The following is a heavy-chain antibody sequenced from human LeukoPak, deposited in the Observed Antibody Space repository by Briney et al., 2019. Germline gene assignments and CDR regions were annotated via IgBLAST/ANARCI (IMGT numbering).Heavy chain of an antibody. CDR3: ARDLDYAFDI. V-gene: IGHV3-48*02. Sequence: GGSLRLSCAASGFTFSTYSMNWVRQAPGKGLEWVSYITSSSDVIQYADSVKGRFTISRDNARNSLYLQMNSLTDEDTAVYYCARDLDYAFDIWGQGTMVTVFS. D-gene: IGHD3-9*01. CDR1: GFTFSTYS. CDR2: ITSSSDVI. J-gene: IGHJ3*02.